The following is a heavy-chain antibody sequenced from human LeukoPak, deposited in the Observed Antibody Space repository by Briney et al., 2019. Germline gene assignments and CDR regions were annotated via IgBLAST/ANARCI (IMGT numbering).Heavy chain of an antibody. CDR2: ISAYNGNT. J-gene: IGHJ3*02. Sequence: GASVKVSCKASGYTFTSYGISWVRQAPGQGLEWMGWISAYNGNTNYAQKLQGRVTMTTDTSTSTAYMELRSLRSDDTAVYYCATDLAYCGGDCYHEGRDAFDIWGQGTMVTVSS. CDR3: ATDLAYCGGDCYHEGRDAFDI. V-gene: IGHV1-18*01. D-gene: IGHD2-21*02. CDR1: GYTFTSYG.